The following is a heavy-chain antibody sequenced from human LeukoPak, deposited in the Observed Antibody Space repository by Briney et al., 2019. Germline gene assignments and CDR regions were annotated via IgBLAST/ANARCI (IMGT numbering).Heavy chain of an antibody. V-gene: IGHV4-34*01. CDR2: INHSGST. CDR1: GGSFSGYY. Sequence: ASETLSLTCAIYGGSFSGYYWSWIRQPPGKGLEWIGEINHSGSTNYNPSLKSRVTISVDTSKNQFSLKLSSVTAADTAVYYCTGYCSSTSCYGGGYWGQGTLVTVSS. J-gene: IGHJ4*02. D-gene: IGHD2-2*03. CDR3: TGYCSSTSCYGGGY.